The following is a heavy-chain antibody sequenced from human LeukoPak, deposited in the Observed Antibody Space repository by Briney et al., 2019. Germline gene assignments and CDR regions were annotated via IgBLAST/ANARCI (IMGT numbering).Heavy chain of an antibody. V-gene: IGHV3-7*03. CDR2: IKKDGSQK. J-gene: IGHJ4*02. Sequence: PGGSLRLSCAASGFTFSSFWMSWVRQAPGKGLEWVANIKKDGSQKYYVDSVEGRFTISRDSAKNSLYLQMDRLRVDDTAVYYCTRVFGGYDVSDYWGQGTLVTVSS. D-gene: IGHD3-3*01. CDR3: TRVFGGYDVSDY. CDR1: GFTFSSFW.